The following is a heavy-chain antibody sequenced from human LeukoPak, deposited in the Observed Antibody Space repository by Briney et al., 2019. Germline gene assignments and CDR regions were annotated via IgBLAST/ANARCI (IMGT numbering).Heavy chain of an antibody. CDR1: GGSISSYY. CDR2: IYYSGST. CDR3: ARKTEGAAFDI. J-gene: IGHJ3*02. Sequence: PSETLSLTCTVSGGSISSYYWSWIRQPPGKGLEWIGYIYYSGSTSYNPSLESRVTISVDTSKNQFSLKLSSVTAADTAVYYCARKTEGAAFDIWGQGTMVTVSS. D-gene: IGHD1-14*01. V-gene: IGHV4-59*01.